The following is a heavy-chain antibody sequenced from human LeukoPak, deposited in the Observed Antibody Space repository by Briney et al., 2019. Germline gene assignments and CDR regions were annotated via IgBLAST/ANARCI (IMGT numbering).Heavy chain of an antibody. J-gene: IGHJ4*02. V-gene: IGHV3-48*04. D-gene: IGHD3-10*01. CDR3: ARDFHMVRGVIRY. CDR1: GFTFSSYS. CDR2: IISSSSTI. Sequence: GGSLRLSCAASGFTFSSYSMNWVRQAPGKGLEWVSYIISSSSTIYYADSVKGRFTISRDNAKNSLYLQMNSLRAEDTAVYYCARDFHMVRGVIRYWGQGTLVTVSS.